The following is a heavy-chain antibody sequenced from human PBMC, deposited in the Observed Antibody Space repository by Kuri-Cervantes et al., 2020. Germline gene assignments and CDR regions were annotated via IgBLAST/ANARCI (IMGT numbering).Heavy chain of an antibody. Sequence: ASVNVSCKASGYSFTNFAMNWVRQAPGQGLEWMGIINPSGGSTSYAQKFQGRVTMTRDTSTSTVYMELSSLRSEDTAVYYCARGRRYCSGGSCYSFDYWGQGTLVTVSS. CDR3: ARGRRYCSGGSCYSFDY. D-gene: IGHD2-15*01. J-gene: IGHJ4*02. V-gene: IGHV1-46*01. CDR2: INPSGGST. CDR1: GYSFTNFA.